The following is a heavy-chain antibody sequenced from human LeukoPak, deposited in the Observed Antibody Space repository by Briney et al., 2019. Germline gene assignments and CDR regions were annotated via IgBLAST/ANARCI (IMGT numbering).Heavy chain of an antibody. V-gene: IGHV3-7*01. D-gene: IGHD3-10*01. CDR3: AKDAGHLWFGELPGEGSWFDP. Sequence: GGSLRLSCAASGFTFSSYWMSWVRQAPGKGLEWVASIKQDGSEKYYVDSVKGRFTISRDNAKNSLYLQMNSLRAEDTAVYYCAKDAGHLWFGELPGEGSWFDPWGQGTLVTVSS. CDR1: GFTFSSYW. CDR2: IKQDGSEK. J-gene: IGHJ5*02.